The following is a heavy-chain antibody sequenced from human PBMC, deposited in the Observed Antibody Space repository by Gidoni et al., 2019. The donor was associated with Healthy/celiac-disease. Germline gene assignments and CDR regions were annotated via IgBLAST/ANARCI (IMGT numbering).Heavy chain of an antibody. V-gene: IGHV5-51*01. J-gene: IGHJ3*02. Sequence: EVQLVQSGAEVKKPGESLKIACKGSGYSFTSYWIGWVRQMPGKGLEWMGIIYPGDSDTRYSPSFQGQVTISADKSISTAYLQWSSLKASDTAMYYCASSEGATDILKERAFDIWGQGTMVTVSS. CDR3: ASSEGATDILKERAFDI. CDR1: GYSFTSYW. CDR2: IYPGDSDT. D-gene: IGHD3-9*01.